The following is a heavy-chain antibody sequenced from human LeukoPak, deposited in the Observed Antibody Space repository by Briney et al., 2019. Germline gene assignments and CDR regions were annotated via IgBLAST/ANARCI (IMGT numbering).Heavy chain of an antibody. Sequence: SETLSLTCTVSGGSISSHYWSWIRQPPGKGLEWIGYIYYSGSTNYNTSLKSRITISVDTSKNQFSLKLSSVTAADTAVYYCARTGGFGPPGEFDYWGQGTLVTVSS. CDR1: GGSISSHY. CDR2: IYYSGST. V-gene: IGHV4-59*11. J-gene: IGHJ4*02. D-gene: IGHD3-16*01. CDR3: ARTGGFGPPGEFDY.